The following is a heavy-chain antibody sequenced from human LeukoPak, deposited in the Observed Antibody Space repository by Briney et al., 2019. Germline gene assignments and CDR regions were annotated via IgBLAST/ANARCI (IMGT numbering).Heavy chain of an antibody. J-gene: IGHJ4*02. Sequence: PGGSLRLSCAASGFTFSSYSMNWFRQAPGKGLEWVGFIRSKAYGGTTEYAASVKGRFTISRDDSKSIAYLQMNSLKTEDTAVYYCTRVGGYNSFDYWGQGTLVTVSS. CDR2: IRSKAYGGTT. CDR3: TRVGGYNSFDY. D-gene: IGHD5-24*01. V-gene: IGHV3-49*03. CDR1: GFTFSSYS.